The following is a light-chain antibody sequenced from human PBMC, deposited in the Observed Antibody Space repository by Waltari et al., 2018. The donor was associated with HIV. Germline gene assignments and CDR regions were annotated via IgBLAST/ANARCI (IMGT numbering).Light chain of an antibody. V-gene: IGLV3-25*03. Sequence: SYELTQPPSVSGSPGQTARSTCLVEALPKKIAIWYHQKPGQAPVLVIYKDAERPSGIPERFSGSSSGTTVTLTIIGVQAEDEADYYCQSADSSGTWVFGGGTKLTVL. CDR3: QSADSSGTWV. CDR1: ALPKKI. J-gene: IGLJ3*02. CDR2: KDA.